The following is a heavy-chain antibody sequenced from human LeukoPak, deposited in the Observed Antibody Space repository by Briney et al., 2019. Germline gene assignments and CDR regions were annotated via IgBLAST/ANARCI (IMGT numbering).Heavy chain of an antibody. D-gene: IGHD2-2*01. Sequence: SETLSLTCTVSGGSISSYYWSWIRQPPGKGLEWIGYIYYSGSTNYNPSLKSRVTISVDTSKNQFSLKLSSVTAADTAVYYCARGGVPTAPFDYWGQGTLVTVSS. J-gene: IGHJ4*02. V-gene: IGHV4-59*08. CDR2: IYYSGST. CDR3: ARGGVPTAPFDY. CDR1: GGSISSYY.